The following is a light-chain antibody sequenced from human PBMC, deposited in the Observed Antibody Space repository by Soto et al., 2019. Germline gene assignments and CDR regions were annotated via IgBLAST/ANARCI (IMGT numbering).Light chain of an antibody. CDR3: QQHNNYPRT. Sequence: DIQMTQSPSSLSASVGDRVTISCRASQGIRDDLGWYQQKPGKAPMRLIYAASSLPSGIPARFSGSGSGTEFTLTISSLQPEDFATYYCQQHNNYPRTFGQGTKVEIK. CDR1: QGIRDD. CDR2: AAS. J-gene: IGKJ1*01. V-gene: IGKV1-17*01.